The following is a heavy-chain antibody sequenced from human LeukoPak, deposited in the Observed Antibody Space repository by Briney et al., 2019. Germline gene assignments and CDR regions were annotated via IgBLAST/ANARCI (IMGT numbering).Heavy chain of an antibody. Sequence: PGGSLRLSCAASGFTFSTYAMAWVRQAPGKGLEWVSAISGSGGSTYYADSVKGRFTISRDNSKNTLYLQMNRLRAEDTAVYYCAKPAPKWADFDYFDYWGQGTLVTVSS. D-gene: IGHD2-8*01. CDR2: ISGSGGST. J-gene: IGHJ4*02. CDR3: AKPAPKWADFDYFDY. CDR1: GFTFSTYA. V-gene: IGHV3-23*01.